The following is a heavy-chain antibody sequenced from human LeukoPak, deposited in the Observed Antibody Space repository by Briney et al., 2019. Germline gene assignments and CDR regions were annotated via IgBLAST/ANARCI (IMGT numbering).Heavy chain of an antibody. CDR1: GFTFTSSA. CDR3: ASAIHDYGESFDY. Sequence: ASVKVSCKASGFTFTSSAMQWVRQARGQRLEWIGWIVVGSGNTNYAQKFQGRVTITTDESTSTAYMELSSLRSEDTAVYYCASAIHDYGESFDYWGQGTLVTVSS. D-gene: IGHD4-17*01. J-gene: IGHJ4*02. CDR2: IVVGSGNT. V-gene: IGHV1-58*02.